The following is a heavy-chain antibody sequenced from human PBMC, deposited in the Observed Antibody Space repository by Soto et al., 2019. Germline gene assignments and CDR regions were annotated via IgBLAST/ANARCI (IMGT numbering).Heavy chain of an antibody. Sequence: EVQLVESGGGLVKPGGSLSLSCAASGFTFSSYSMNWARQPPGKGREGVSSIISSSSYIYYADSVKGRFTISRDNAKNSLYLQMNSLRAEDTAVYYCARDDYDYVWGSYRYTSYYFDYWGQGTLVTVSS. CDR3: ARDDYDYVWGSYRYTSYYFDY. J-gene: IGHJ4*02. CDR2: IISSSSYI. CDR1: GFTFSSYS. D-gene: IGHD3-16*02. V-gene: IGHV3-21*01.